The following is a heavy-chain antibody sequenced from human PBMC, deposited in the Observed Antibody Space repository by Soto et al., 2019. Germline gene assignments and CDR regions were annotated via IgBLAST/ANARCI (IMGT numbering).Heavy chain of an antibody. J-gene: IGHJ6*02. V-gene: IGHV1-69*13. CDR3: AVCGGDCYRYYFYCMDV. CDR1: GGTFSSSA. Sequence: PVPVSSKAAGGTFSSSAISWVRQAPGQGLECLGGNIPIFGTANYAQKLQSRYSFTADESTSTSYMELSSLRSQDAAVYHCAVCGGDCYRYYFYCMDVCGHGRTVTV. CDR2: NIPIFGTA. D-gene: IGHD2-21*02.